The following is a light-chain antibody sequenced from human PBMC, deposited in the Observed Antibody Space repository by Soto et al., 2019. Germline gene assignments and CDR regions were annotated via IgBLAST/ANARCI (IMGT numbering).Light chain of an antibody. J-gene: IGKJ2*01. CDR2: GAS. CDR3: QQYGSSSYT. Sequence: EIVLTQSPGTLSLSPGERATLSCRASQSVSSSYLAWYQQKPGQAPRLLIYGASGRATGIPDRFCGSGSGTDFTLTISRLEPEDFAVYYCQQYGSSSYTFGQGTKLEIK. CDR1: QSVSSSY. V-gene: IGKV3-20*01.